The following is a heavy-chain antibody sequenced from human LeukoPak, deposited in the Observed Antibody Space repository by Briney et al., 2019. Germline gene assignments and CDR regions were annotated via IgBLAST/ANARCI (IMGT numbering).Heavy chain of an antibody. V-gene: IGHV3-30*04. Sequence: GALRLSCAASGFTFSSYAMHWVRQAPGKGLEWVAVISYDGSNKYYADSVKGRFTISRDNSKNTLYLQMNSLRAEDTAVYYCAKEGPQLSIDYWGQGTLVTVSS. J-gene: IGHJ4*02. D-gene: IGHD5-18*01. CDR1: GFTFSSYA. CDR3: AKEGPQLSIDY. CDR2: ISYDGSNK.